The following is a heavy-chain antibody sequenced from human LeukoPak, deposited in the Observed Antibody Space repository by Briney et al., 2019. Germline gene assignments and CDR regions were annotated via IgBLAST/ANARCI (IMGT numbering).Heavy chain of an antibody. Sequence: GGSLRLSCAASEFTFSSYAMNWVRQAPGKGLEWVSAMSGSGGSTYYADSVKGRFTISRDNSKNTLYLQMNSLRAEDTAVYYCAKEGSGSYADIWGQGTMVTVSS. CDR2: MSGSGGST. CDR3: AKEGSGSYADI. CDR1: EFTFSSYA. D-gene: IGHD1-26*01. J-gene: IGHJ3*02. V-gene: IGHV3-23*01.